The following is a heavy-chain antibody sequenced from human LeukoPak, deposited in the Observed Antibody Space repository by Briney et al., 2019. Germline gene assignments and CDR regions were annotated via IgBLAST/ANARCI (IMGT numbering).Heavy chain of an antibody. D-gene: IGHD3-22*01. CDR3: ARDLGYYDSPTLTPT. V-gene: IGHV4-4*07. Sequence: KTSETLSLTCAVYGGSFSSYYWSWIRQPAGKGLEWIGRIYTSGSTNYNPSLKSRVTMSVDTSKNQFSLKLSSVTAADTAVYYCARDLGYYDSPTLTPTWGQGTLVTVSS. J-gene: IGHJ5*02. CDR1: GGSFSSYY. CDR2: IYTSGST.